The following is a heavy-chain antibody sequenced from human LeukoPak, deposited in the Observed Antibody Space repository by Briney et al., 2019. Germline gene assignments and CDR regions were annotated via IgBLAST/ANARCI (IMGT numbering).Heavy chain of an antibody. J-gene: IGHJ4*02. V-gene: IGHV4-59*01. CDR1: GGSISSYY. D-gene: IGHD3-10*01. Sequence: SETLSLTCSVSGGSISSYYWSWIRQPPGKGLEWIGYIYYSGSPNYNPSLKSRVTISVDTSKNQFSLKLSSVTAADTAVYYCGRTEYYFDYWGQGTLVTVSS. CDR3: GRTEYYFDY. CDR2: IYYSGSP.